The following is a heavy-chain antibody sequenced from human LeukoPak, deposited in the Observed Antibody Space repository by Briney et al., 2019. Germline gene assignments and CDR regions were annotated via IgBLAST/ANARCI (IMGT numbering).Heavy chain of an antibody. CDR2: IWYDGSNK. Sequence: AGGSLRLSCAASGFTFSSYGMHWVRQAPGKGLGWVAVIWYDGSNKYYADSVKGRFTISRDNSKNTLYLQMNSLRAEDTAVYYCAKDSDDFWSGYPYMDVWGKGTAVTVSS. V-gene: IGHV3-33*06. J-gene: IGHJ6*03. CDR3: AKDSDDFWSGYPYMDV. D-gene: IGHD3-3*01. CDR1: GFTFSSYG.